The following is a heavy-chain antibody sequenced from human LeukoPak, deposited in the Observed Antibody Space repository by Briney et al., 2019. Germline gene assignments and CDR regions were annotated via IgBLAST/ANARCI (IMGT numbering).Heavy chain of an antibody. V-gene: IGHV5-10-1*01. CDR3: ARRDFHLSSWNDERNAFDI. CDR2: IDPSDSYT. CDR1: GYSFASYW. D-gene: IGHD1-1*01. J-gene: IGHJ3*02. Sequence: GESLKISCKGSGYSFASYWISWVRQMPGKGLEWMGRIDPSDSYTNYSPSFQGHVTISADKSISTAYLQWSSLKASDAAMYYCARRDFHLSSWNDERNAFDIWGQGTMVTVSS.